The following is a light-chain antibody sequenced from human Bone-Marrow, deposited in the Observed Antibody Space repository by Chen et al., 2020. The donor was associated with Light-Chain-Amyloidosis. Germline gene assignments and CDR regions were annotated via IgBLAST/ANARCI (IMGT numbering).Light chain of an antibody. J-gene: IGLJ1*01. CDR3: SSYTITNTLV. V-gene: IGLV2-14*01. Sequence: QSALTQPASVSGSPGQSITISCTGTSSDVGGDNHVSWYQQHPDQAPKLMIYEVTNRPSWVPGRCSGSKSDNTASLTISGLQTEDEADYFCSSYTITNTLVFGSGTRVTVL. CDR1: SSDVGGDNH. CDR2: EVT.